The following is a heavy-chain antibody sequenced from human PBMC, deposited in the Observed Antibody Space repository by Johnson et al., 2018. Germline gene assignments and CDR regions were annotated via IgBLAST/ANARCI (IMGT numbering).Heavy chain of an antibody. CDR2: ISYDGRNK. Sequence: QVQLVQSGGGVVQPGTSLRLSCAASGFTFSHYAMHWVRQAPGPGLAWVAVISYDGRNKYYADSVKGQFTISRDNSKNTLYLQMNSLRGDDTAIYYCASGHIDIVVVPAMGGHMDVWGKGTTVIVSS. CDR1: GFTFSHYA. J-gene: IGHJ6*03. V-gene: IGHV3-30*04. CDR3: ASGHIDIVVVPAMGGHMDV. D-gene: IGHD2-2*01.